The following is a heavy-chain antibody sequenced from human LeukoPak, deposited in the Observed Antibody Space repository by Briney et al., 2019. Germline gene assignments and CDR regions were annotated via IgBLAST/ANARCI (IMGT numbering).Heavy chain of an antibody. CDR2: IWYDGSNK. Sequence: PGGSLRLSCAASGFTFTTFGMHWVRQAPGKGLEWVAVIWYDGSNKHYADSVKGRFTISRDNSKNTLFLQMNSVRAEDTAVYYCAREVWNYIDYWGQGTLVTVSS. CDR3: AREVWNYIDY. CDR1: GFTFTTFG. V-gene: IGHV3-33*01. J-gene: IGHJ4*02. D-gene: IGHD1-7*01.